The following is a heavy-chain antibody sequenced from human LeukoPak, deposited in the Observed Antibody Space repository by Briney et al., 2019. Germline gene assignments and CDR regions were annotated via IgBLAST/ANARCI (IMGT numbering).Heavy chain of an antibody. D-gene: IGHD4-17*01. V-gene: IGHV3-30*04. CDR2: ISYDGSNK. CDR1: GFTFSSYA. Sequence: GGSLRLSCAASGFTFSSYAMHWVRQAPGKGLEWVAVISYDGSNKYYADSVKGRFTISRDNSKNTLYLQMNSLRAEDTAVYYCARSVLKLDYGDYLGYWGQGTLVTVSS. CDR3: ARSVLKLDYGDYLGY. J-gene: IGHJ4*02.